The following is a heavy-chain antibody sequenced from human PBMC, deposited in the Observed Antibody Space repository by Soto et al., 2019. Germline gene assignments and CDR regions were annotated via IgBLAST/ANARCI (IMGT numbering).Heavy chain of an antibody. CDR2: IYSADNT. Sequence: GGSLRLSCAASGLSVSSNDMSWVRQAPGKGLECVSIIYSADNTFYVDSVKGRFIISRDNSKNTVYLQMNSLRADDTAVYYCAKGGRQWLVTSDFNYWGQGALVTVSS. CDR3: AKGGRQWLVTSDFNY. J-gene: IGHJ4*02. V-gene: IGHV3-66*01. D-gene: IGHD6-19*01. CDR1: GLSVSSND.